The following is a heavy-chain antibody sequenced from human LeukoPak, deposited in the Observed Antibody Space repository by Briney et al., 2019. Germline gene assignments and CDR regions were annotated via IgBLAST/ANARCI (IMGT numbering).Heavy chain of an antibody. CDR2: INPSGGES. CDR3: ARDKNGPQWFGGLEI. D-gene: IGHD3-10*01. Sequence: GASVKVSCKASGYTFMDFYIHWVRQAPGQGREWMGWINPSGGESNYAQKFQDRVTMTRDTSISTTYMELSRLRSDDTAMYYCARDKNGPQWFGGLEIWGQGTMVTVSS. V-gene: IGHV1-2*02. CDR1: GYTFMDFY. J-gene: IGHJ3*02.